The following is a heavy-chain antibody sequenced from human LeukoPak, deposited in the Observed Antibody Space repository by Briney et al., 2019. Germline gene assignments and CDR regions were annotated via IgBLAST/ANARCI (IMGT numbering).Heavy chain of an antibody. D-gene: IGHD5-12*01. Sequence: AGGSLRLSCAASGFTFSDYYMSWIRQAPGKGLEWVSYISSSSSYTNYADSVKGRFTIPRDNAKNSLYLQMNSLRAEDTAVYYCARLGWATAPLDYWGQGTLVTVSS. CDR2: ISSSSSYT. CDR1: GFTFSDYY. CDR3: ARLGWATAPLDY. J-gene: IGHJ4*02. V-gene: IGHV3-11*06.